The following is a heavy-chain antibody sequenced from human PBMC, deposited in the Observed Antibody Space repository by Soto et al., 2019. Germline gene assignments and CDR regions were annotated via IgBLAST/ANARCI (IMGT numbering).Heavy chain of an antibody. Sequence: ASVKVSCKASGYTFTSYDINWVRQATGQGLEWMGWMNPNSGNTGYAQKFQGRVTMTRNTSISTAYMELSSLRSEDTAVYYCARIIVYSYGWTYYYNGMGVWGQGTTVTVSS. D-gene: IGHD5-18*01. CDR1: GYTFTSYD. V-gene: IGHV1-8*01. CDR3: ARIIVYSYGWTYYYNGMGV. CDR2: MNPNSGNT. J-gene: IGHJ6*02.